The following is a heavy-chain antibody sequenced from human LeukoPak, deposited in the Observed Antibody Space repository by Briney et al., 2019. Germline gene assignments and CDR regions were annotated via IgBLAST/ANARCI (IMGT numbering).Heavy chain of an antibody. Sequence: SETLSLTCTVSGGSLSSDNYYWNWIRQPPGKGLEWIGYIYHSGSTYYNPSLKSRVTISVDRSKNQFSLTLSSVTAADTAVYYCASWGCSSTSCHEYCGQGTLVTVSS. J-gene: IGHJ4*02. D-gene: IGHD2-2*01. CDR3: ASWGCSSTSCHEY. CDR2: IYHSGST. CDR1: GGSLSSDNYY. V-gene: IGHV4-30-2*01.